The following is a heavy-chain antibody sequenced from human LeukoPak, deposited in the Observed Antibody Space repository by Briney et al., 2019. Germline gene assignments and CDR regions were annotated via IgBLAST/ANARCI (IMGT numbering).Heavy chain of an antibody. D-gene: IGHD4-11*01. J-gene: IGHJ4*02. CDR3: ARDAARVIDY. Sequence: GGSLRLSCAGSGFTFSSYAMSWVRQAPGKGLEWVAAISYDGNNKYYADSVKGRFTISRDNSKNTLYLQMNSLRAEDTAVYYCARDAARVIDYWGQGTLVTVSS. V-gene: IGHV3-30-3*01. CDR1: GFTFSSYA. CDR2: ISYDGNNK.